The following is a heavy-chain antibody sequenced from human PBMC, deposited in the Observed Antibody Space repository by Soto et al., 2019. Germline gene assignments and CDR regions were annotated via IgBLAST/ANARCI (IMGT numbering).Heavy chain of an antibody. CDR2: TKSDGSSV. J-gene: IGHJ4*02. CDR3: VRAPEQRPFDY. CDR1: GFTLSDNW. V-gene: IGHV3-74*03. Sequence: EVQLVESGGGLVQPGGSLRLSCAASGFTLSDNWIHWVRRVPGKGLVWVSRTKSDGSSVTYADSVKGRFTLSRDNAKYTWFLQMDSLRVEDTAMYYCVRAPEQRPFDYWGQGTLVTVSS. D-gene: IGHD6-25*01.